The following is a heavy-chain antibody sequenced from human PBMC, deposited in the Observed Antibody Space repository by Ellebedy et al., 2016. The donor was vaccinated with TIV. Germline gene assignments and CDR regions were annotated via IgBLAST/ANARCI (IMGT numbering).Heavy chain of an antibody. D-gene: IGHD5-18*01. J-gene: IGHJ4*02. CDR1: GDSVSSNSAA. CDR3: ARHFRYTYGHLID. CDR2: TYYRSKWSY. Sequence: MPSETLSLTCAISGDSVSSNSAAWNWIRQSPSRGLEWLGRTYYRSKWSYDYAVTVKGRIMINVATSKNQFSLQLSSVTPEDTAVYYCARHFRYTYGHLIDWGPGILVTVAS. V-gene: IGHV6-1*01.